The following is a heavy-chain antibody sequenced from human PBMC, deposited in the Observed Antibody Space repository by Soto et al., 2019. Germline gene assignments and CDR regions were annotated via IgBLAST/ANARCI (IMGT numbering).Heavy chain of an antibody. V-gene: IGHV1-2*04. CDR2: SNPNSGGI. D-gene: IGHD3-10*01. CDR3: ARGGATEPTLPFFGEFFMDV. Sequence: QVQLVQSGAEVKKPGASVRVSCKASGYTFTDYYIHWVRQAPGQGLEWMGWSNPNSGGINYAEKLHGWGTLTRDTSVTTAYRGLRRLKCEDTAVYYCARGGATEPTLPFFGEFFMDVWGRGTTVTVS. CDR1: GYTFTDYY. J-gene: IGHJ6*03.